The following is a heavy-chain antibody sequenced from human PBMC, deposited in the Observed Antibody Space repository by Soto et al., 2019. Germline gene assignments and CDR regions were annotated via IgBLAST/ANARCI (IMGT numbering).Heavy chain of an antibody. D-gene: IGHD3-9*01. CDR2: INQNGSER. Sequence: EVELVESGGGLVQPGGSLRLSCAATGFMFSSYWMTWVRQAPGQGLEWVANINQNGSERYYVDSVEGRFTISRDNAKNSVFLQMENLRVEDTAMYYCATDILDFWGQGTLVSVS. V-gene: IGHV3-7*05. J-gene: IGHJ4*02. CDR3: ATDILDF. CDR1: GFMFSSYW.